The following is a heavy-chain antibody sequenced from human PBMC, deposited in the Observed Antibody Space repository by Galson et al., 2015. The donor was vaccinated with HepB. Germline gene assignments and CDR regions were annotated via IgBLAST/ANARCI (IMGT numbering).Heavy chain of an antibody. Sequence: TLSLTCAVSGGSISSGGYSWSWIRQPPGKGLEWIGYIYHSGGTYYNPSLKSRVTISMDRSKNQFSLKLSSVTAADTAVYYCARESVYLGGFDYWGQGTLVTVSS. CDR2: IYHSGGT. CDR1: GGSISSGGYS. CDR3: ARESVYLGGFDY. J-gene: IGHJ4*02. V-gene: IGHV4-30-2*01. D-gene: IGHD5/OR15-5a*01.